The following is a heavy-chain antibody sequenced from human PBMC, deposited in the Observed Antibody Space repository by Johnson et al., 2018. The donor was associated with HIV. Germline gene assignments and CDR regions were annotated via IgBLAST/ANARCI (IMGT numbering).Heavy chain of an antibody. CDR1: GFTFSSYA. J-gene: IGHJ3*02. CDR3: AREGEGYSSSWYDAFDI. D-gene: IGHD6-13*01. CDR2: ISYDGSDK. V-gene: IGHV3-30*04. Sequence: VQLVESGGNLIQPGGSLRLSCAASGFTFSSYAMSWVRQAPGKGLEWVAAISYDGSDKYHADSVRGRFTISRDNSKNTLYLQMNSLRAEDTAVYYCAREGEGYSSSWYDAFDIWGQGTMVTVSS.